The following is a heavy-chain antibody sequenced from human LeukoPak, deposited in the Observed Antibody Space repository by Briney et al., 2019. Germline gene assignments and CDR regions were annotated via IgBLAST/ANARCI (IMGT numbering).Heavy chain of an antibody. CDR1: GYTLTELS. CDR3: ATENSGSYFSWFDP. CDR2: FDPEDGET. D-gene: IGHD1-26*01. V-gene: IGHV1-24*01. Sequence: ASVKVSCKVSGYTLTELSMHWVRQAPGKGLEWMGGFDPEDGETIYAQKFQGRVTMTEDTSTDTAYMELSSLRSEDTAVYYCATENSGSYFSWFDPWGQGTLVTVSS. J-gene: IGHJ5*02.